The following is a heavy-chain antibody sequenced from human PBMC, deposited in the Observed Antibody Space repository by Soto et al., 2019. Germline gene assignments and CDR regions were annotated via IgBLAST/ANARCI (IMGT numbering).Heavy chain of an antibody. CDR1: GFTFSSYA. CDR3: AKPGYAQKPPQSLYYFDY. D-gene: IGHD2-8*01. V-gene: IGHV3-23*01. CDR2: ISGSGGST. Sequence: EVQLLESGGGLVQSGGSLRLSCAASGFTFSSYAMNWVRQAPGKGLEWVSTISGSGGSTYYADSVKGRFTISRDNSKNTLYLQVNSLRAEDTAVYYCAKPGYAQKPPQSLYYFDYWGQGTLVTVSS. J-gene: IGHJ4*02.